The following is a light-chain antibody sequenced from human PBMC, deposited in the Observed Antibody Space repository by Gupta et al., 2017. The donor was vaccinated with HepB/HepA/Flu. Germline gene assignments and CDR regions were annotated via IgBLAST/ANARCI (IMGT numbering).Light chain of an antibody. CDR1: QSVSSSY. V-gene: IGKV3-20*01. CDR3: QQYGSSPPIT. Sequence: EIVLTQSPGTLSLSPGERATLSCRASQSVSSSYLAGYQQKPGQAPRLLIYGASSRATGIPERFSGSGSGTEFTLTISRLEPEDFAVYYCQQYGSSPPITFGGGTKVEIK. CDR2: GAS. J-gene: IGKJ4*01.